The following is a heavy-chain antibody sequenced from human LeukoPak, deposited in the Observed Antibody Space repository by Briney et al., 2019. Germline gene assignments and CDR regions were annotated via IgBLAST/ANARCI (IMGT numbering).Heavy chain of an antibody. V-gene: IGHV3-33*06. CDR2: IWYDGTNK. Sequence: GRSLRPSCALSGFTLSNYGMHWVRQAEGKGLGWEAVIWYDGTNKFYADSVKGRFTSSRDNSRSTLYLQMDTLRAEDTAVYYCAKGDGSNNYYMDVWGKGTTVTVSS. CDR3: AKGDGSNNYYMDV. D-gene: IGHD3-10*01. CDR1: GFTLSNYG. J-gene: IGHJ6*03.